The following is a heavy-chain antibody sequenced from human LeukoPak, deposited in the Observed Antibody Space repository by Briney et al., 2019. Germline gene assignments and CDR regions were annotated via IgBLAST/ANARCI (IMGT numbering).Heavy chain of an antibody. CDR3: ARVGEGSYYPYFFDY. CDR2: IYHSGST. J-gene: IGHJ4*02. CDR1: GYSISSRYY. Sequence: SETLSLTCAVSGYSISSRYYWGWIRQPPAKGLEWVGSIYHSGSTLYNPSLKSRVTLSLDTSKNQFSLKLSSVTAADTAVYYCARVGEGSYYPYFFDYWGQGTLVTVSS. V-gene: IGHV4-38-2*01. D-gene: IGHD3-10*01.